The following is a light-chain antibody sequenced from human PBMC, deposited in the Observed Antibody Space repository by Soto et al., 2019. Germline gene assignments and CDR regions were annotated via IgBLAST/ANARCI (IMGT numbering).Light chain of an antibody. CDR2: GAF. CDR1: PSVTNF. Sequence: EIVLTQSPATLSLSPGERATLSCRASPSVTNFLAWYQQKPGQAPRLLIYGAFNRATGIPARFSGSGSGTDFTLTISSLEPEDSAVYYCQQRSNWPITFGQGTRLEI. V-gene: IGKV3-11*01. J-gene: IGKJ5*01. CDR3: QQRSNWPIT.